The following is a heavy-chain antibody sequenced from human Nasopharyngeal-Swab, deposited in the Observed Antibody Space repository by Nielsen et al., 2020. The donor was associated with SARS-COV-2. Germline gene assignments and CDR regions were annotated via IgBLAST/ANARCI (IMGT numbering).Heavy chain of an antibody. V-gene: IGHV3-11*04. D-gene: IGHD3-22*01. Sequence: SCAASGFTFSDYYMSWIRQAPGKGLEWVSYISSSGSTIYYADSVKGRFTISRDNSKNTLYLQMNSLRAEDTAVYYCARTLGGYYYFDYWGQGTLVTVSS. CDR3: ARTLGGYYYFDY. CDR1: GFTFSDYY. J-gene: IGHJ4*02. CDR2: ISSSGSTI.